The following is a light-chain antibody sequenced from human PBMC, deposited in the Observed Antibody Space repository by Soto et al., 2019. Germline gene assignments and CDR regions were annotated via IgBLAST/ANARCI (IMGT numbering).Light chain of an antibody. V-gene: IGLV2-14*01. CDR1: SSDVGGYNH. CDR2: EVT. Sequence: QSALAQPASVSGSPGQLITISCTGTSSDVGGYNHVSWYQIHPGKAPKLIIYEVTSRPSGVSYRFSGSKSGNSASLTISGLQAEDEADYYCSSYASSSSYVFGGGTKVTVL. CDR3: SSYASSSSYV. J-gene: IGLJ1*01.